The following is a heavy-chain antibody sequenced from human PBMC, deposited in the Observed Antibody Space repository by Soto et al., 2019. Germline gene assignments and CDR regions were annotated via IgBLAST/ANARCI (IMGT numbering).Heavy chain of an antibody. D-gene: IGHD3-16*01. CDR1: GFTFSSYS. V-gene: IGHV3-21*01. J-gene: IGHJ6*02. CDR2: ISSSSSYI. CDR3: AGFWADLSYGMVV. Sequence: PGGSLRLSCAASGFTFSSYSMNWVRQAPGTGLEWVSSISSSSSYIYYADSVKGRFTISRDNAKNSLYLQMTSLRAEDTVVYYCAGFWADLSYGMVVGDQGTTVTASS.